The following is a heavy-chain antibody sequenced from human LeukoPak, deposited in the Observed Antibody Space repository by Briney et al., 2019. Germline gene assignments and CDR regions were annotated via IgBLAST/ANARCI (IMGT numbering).Heavy chain of an antibody. D-gene: IGHD1-7*01. CDR3: ARIKPNRYNWSYRGGYFDY. Sequence: PSETLSLTCAVYGGSFSGYYWSWIRQPPGKGLEWIGEINHSGSTNYNPSLKSRVTISVDTSKNQFSLKLSSVTAADTAVYYCARIKPNRYNWSYRGGYFDYWGQGTLVTVSS. J-gene: IGHJ4*02. CDR1: GGSFSGYY. CDR2: INHSGST. V-gene: IGHV4-34*01.